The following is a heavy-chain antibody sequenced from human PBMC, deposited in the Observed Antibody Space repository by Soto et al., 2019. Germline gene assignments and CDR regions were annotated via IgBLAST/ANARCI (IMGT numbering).Heavy chain of an antibody. Sequence: PGGSLRLSFTAAGFTFGDYAMSWFRQAPGKGLEWVGFIRSKAYGGTTEYAASVKGRFTISRDDSKSIAYLQMNSLKTEDTAVYYCTTDIVVVVAATKAFDAFDIWGQGTMVTVSS. CDR1: GFTFGDYA. D-gene: IGHD2-15*01. CDR2: IRSKAYGGTT. CDR3: TTDIVVVVAATKAFDAFDI. V-gene: IGHV3-49*03. J-gene: IGHJ3*02.